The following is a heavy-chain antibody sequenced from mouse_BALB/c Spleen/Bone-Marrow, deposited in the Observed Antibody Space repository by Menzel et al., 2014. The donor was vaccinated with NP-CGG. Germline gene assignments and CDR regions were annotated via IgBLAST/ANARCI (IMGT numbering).Heavy chain of an antibody. J-gene: IGHJ2*01. CDR2: INPGSSTI. V-gene: IGHV4-2*02. CDR1: GFDFGRYW. D-gene: IGHD1-2*01. Sequence: DVKLVESGGGLAQPGGSLNLACVASGFDFGRYWMSWARQAPGKGLEWIGGINPGSSTINYSPSLKDKFIMSRDNAINTLYLQMRKVRSEDTALYYCARLGYYGYHDNWGQGTTLTVSS. CDR3: ARLGYYGYHDN.